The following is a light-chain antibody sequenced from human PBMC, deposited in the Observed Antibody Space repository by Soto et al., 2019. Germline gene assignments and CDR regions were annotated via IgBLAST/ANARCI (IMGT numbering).Light chain of an antibody. V-gene: IGLV1-44*01. Sequence: QSVLTQPPSASGTPGQRVTISCSGSSYNIGSNTVNWYQQLPGTAPKLLIYSNNQRPSGVPDRFSGYKSGTSASLAISGLQSEDEADYYCAAWDDSLNGRVVFGGGTKLTVL. CDR2: SNN. J-gene: IGLJ2*01. CDR3: AAWDDSLNGRVV. CDR1: SYNIGSNT.